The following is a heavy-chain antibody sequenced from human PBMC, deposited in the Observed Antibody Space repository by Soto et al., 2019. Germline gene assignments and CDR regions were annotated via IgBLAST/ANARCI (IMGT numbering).Heavy chain of an antibody. CDR3: ARAAFYYDSSGKTDAFDI. Sequence: QVQLVQSGAEVKKPGASVKVSWTACGYTFTTYGSSWVRQAPGQGLEWLGWISTYNGNTNYAQKVQGRVTMTTDTSTATAYMELRSLTSDDTAVYYCARAAFYYDSSGKTDAFDIWGQGTMITVSS. J-gene: IGHJ3*02. CDR2: ISTYNGNT. CDR1: GYTFTTYG. V-gene: IGHV1-18*04. D-gene: IGHD3-22*01.